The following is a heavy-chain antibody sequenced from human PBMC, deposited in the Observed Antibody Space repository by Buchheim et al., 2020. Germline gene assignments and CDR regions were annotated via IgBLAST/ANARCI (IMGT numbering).Heavy chain of an antibody. J-gene: IGHJ2*01. V-gene: IGHV3-73*02. CDR3: TTNGDYRNWYFDL. Sequence: VQLVESGGDLVQPGGSLKLSCAASGFTFTGSAVQWVRQASGKGLEWVGRIRSKAHNYATVFVASVKGRFTISRDDSKNTAYLQMNSLKTEDTAVYYCTTNGDYRNWYFDLWGRGTL. CDR2: IRSKAHNYAT. CDR1: GFTFTGSA. D-gene: IGHD4-17*01.